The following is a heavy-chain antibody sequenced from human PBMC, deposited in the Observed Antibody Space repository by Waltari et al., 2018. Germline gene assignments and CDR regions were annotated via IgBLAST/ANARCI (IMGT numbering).Heavy chain of an antibody. Sequence: QVQLQESGPSLLKPSATLSLLCTVSGGSISRFYWSWVRQPPGKGLDWIGYIDYTGSTNFFPSLKSRVTMSVDTSKNQFSLKLSSVTAADTAFYYCARGGGGDWEWFDPWGQGTLVTVSS. CDR3: ARGGGGDWEWFDP. CDR2: IDYTGST. CDR1: GGSISRFY. V-gene: IGHV4-59*01. J-gene: IGHJ5*02. D-gene: IGHD2-21*02.